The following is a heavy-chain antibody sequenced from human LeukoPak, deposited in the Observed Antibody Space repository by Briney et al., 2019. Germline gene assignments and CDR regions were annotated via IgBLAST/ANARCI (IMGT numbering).Heavy chain of an antibody. Sequence: GGSLRLSCAASGFTFSSYAMSWVRQAPGKGLEWVAFIQYDGTNKYNADSVKGRFTISRDNSKNTLYLQMNSLRAEDTAVYYCAKDPRDGSTLDYWGQGTLVTVSS. V-gene: IGHV3-30*02. CDR3: AKDPRDGSTLDY. CDR2: IQYDGTNK. D-gene: IGHD2/OR15-2a*01. CDR1: GFTFSSYA. J-gene: IGHJ4*02.